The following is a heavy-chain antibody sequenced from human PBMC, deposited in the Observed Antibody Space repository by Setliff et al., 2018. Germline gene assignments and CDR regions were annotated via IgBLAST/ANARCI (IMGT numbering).Heavy chain of an antibody. V-gene: IGHV4-31*03. CDR3: ARDPLTTNRRRAFDT. CDR1: GGSISSGGYY. J-gene: IGHJ3*02. CDR2: IYYSGST. Sequence: PSETLSLTCTVSGGSISSGGYYWSWIRQHPGKGLELIGYIYYSGSTYYNPSLKSRVTLSVDTSKNQFSLKLSSVTAADTAVYYCARDPLTTNRRRAFDTWGQGTMVTVSS. D-gene: IGHD4-17*01.